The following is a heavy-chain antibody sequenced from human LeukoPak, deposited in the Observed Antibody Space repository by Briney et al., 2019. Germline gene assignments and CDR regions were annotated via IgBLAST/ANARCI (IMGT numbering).Heavy chain of an antibody. V-gene: IGHV3-74*01. CDR2: INSDGSST. CDR3: AREASSGTAMADY. J-gene: IGHJ4*02. Sequence: GGSLRLSCEASGFTFSSYWMHWVRHAPGKGLVWVSRINSDGSSTSYADSVKGRFTISRDNANNTLSLQMNSLRDEDTAVYFCAREASSGTAMADYWGQGTLVSVSS. CDR1: GFTFSSYW. D-gene: IGHD5-18*01.